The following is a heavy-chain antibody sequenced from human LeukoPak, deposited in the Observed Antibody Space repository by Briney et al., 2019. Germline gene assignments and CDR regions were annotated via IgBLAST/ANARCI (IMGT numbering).Heavy chain of an antibody. Sequence: GASVKVSCKASGYTFTSYYMHWVRQAPGQGLEWMGIINPSGGSTSYAQKFQGRVTMTRDTSTSTVYMELSSLRSEDTAVYYCARAIGDCSSPSCPFDYWGQGTLVTVSS. J-gene: IGHJ4*02. D-gene: IGHD2-2*01. CDR3: ARAIGDCSSPSCPFDY. CDR1: GYTFTSYY. V-gene: IGHV1-46*01. CDR2: INPSGGST.